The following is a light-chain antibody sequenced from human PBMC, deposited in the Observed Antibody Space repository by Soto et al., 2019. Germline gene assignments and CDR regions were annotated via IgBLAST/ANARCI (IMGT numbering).Light chain of an antibody. J-gene: IGKJ1*01. V-gene: IGKV3-20*01. CDR2: GAS. Sequence: VLKQSPGTLSLSPGERATLSCRASQSISSNLVAWYQQKPGQAPRLLIYGASHRATGIPDRFSGSGSGTDFTLTITRLQPEDFAVYYCQQFGRTFGQGTKVEIK. CDR3: QQFGRT. CDR1: QSISSNL.